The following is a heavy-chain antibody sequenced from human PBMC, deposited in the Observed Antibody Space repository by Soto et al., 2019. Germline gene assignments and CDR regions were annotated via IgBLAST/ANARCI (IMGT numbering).Heavy chain of an antibody. CDR2: INHSGST. J-gene: IGHJ6*03. CDR3: ARGGSLYCSSTSCYSLNYYYYMDV. D-gene: IGHD2-2*01. CDR1: GGSFSGYY. Sequence: QVQLQQWGAGLLKPSETLSLTCAVYGGSFSGYYWSWIHQPPGKGLEWIVEINHSGSTNYNPSLKSRVTISVDTSKNQFSLKLSSVTAADTAVYYCARGGSLYCSSTSCYSLNYYYYMDVWGKGTTVTVSS. V-gene: IGHV4-34*01.